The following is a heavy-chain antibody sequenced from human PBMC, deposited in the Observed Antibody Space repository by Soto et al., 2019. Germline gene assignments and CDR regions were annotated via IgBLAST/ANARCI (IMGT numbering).Heavy chain of an antibody. J-gene: IGHJ4*02. V-gene: IGHV3-30-3*01. CDR2: ISYDGSNK. Sequence: QVQLVESGGGVVQPGRSLRLSCAASGFTFSSYAMHWVRQAPGKGLEWVAVISYDGSNKYYADSVKGRFTISRDNSKNTLYLQMNSLRAEDTAVYYYARGGSGYYFDYWGQGTLVTVSS. CDR1: GFTFSSYA. CDR3: ARGGSGYYFDY. D-gene: IGHD3-22*01.